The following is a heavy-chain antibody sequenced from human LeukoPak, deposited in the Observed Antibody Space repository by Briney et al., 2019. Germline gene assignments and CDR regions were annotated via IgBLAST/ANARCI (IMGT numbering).Heavy chain of an antibody. CDR3: ARGLARASMVTRGGVRFDY. Sequence: GASVKVSCKASGYTFTSYDINWVRQATGQGLEWMGWMKPNSGNTGYAQKFQGRVTMTRNTSISTAYMELSSLRSEDTAVYYCARGLARASMVTRGGVRFDYWGQGTLVTVSS. CDR1: GYTFTSYD. J-gene: IGHJ4*02. V-gene: IGHV1-8*01. D-gene: IGHD5-18*01. CDR2: MKPNSGNT.